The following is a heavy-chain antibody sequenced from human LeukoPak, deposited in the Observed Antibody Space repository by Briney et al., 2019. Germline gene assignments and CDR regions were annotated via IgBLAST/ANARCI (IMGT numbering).Heavy chain of an antibody. CDR3: ARDHHGTGSYFEY. J-gene: IGHJ4*02. Sequence: GGSLRLSCAASGFIFSNYGIHWVRQAPGKGLEWVAFIRHDGGNKYFVDSVKGRFTISRDNSKNTLYLQMNSLRIDDTAMYYCARDHHGTGSYFEYWGQGILVTVSS. CDR1: GFIFSNYG. D-gene: IGHD3-10*01. CDR2: IRHDGGNK. V-gene: IGHV3-30*02.